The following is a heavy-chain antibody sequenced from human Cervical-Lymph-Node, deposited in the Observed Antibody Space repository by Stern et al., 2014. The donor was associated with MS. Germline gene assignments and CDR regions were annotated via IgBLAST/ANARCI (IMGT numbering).Heavy chain of an antibody. CDR2: IFPVFGTT. D-gene: IGHD6-13*01. CDR3: ALSSETSDRWYSLGYDL. V-gene: IGHV1-69*01. CDR1: GGTFSKFP. J-gene: IGHJ5*02. Sequence: HVQLVQSEAEVTKPGSSGKVSCKASGGTFSKFPSSWVRQAPGQGLEWMGGIFPVFGTTTYAQELRGRVTITADVSTSTVYMELSSLRSDDTAVYYCALSSETSDRWYSLGYDLWGQGTLVTVSS.